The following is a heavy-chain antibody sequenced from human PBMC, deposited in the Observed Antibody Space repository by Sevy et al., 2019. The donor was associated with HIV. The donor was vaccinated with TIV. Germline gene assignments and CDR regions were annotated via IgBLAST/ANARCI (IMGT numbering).Heavy chain of an antibody. Sequence: GGSLRLSCAASGFTFSSYSMNWVRQAPGKGLEWVSSISSSSSYIYYADSVKGRFTIYRDNAKNSLYLQMNSLRAEETAVYYCARDRYDLWSGYYHGGLRHDAFDIWGQGTMVTVSS. CDR3: ARDRYDLWSGYYHGGLRHDAFDI. V-gene: IGHV3-21*01. CDR2: ISSSSSYI. D-gene: IGHD3-3*01. CDR1: GFTFSSYS. J-gene: IGHJ3*02.